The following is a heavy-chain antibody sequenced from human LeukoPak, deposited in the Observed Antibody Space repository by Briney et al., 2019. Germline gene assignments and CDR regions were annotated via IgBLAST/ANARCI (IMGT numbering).Heavy chain of an antibody. D-gene: IGHD2-21*02. V-gene: IGHV1-69*01. CDR3: ASAWGIVVVTADTGNAFDI. CDR1: GGTFSSYA. Sequence: SVNASVHASGGTFSSYAISWVRQAPGQGLEWMGGIIPIFGTANYAQKFQGRVTITADESTSTAYMELSSLRSEDTAVYYCASAWGIVVVTADTGNAFDIWGQGTMATVSS. J-gene: IGHJ3*02. CDR2: IIPIFGTA.